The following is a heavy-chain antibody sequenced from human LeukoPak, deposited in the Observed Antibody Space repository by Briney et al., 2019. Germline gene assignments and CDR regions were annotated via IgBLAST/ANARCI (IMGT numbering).Heavy chain of an antibody. J-gene: IGHJ4*02. D-gene: IGHD3-22*01. Sequence: SETLSLTCAVYGGSFSGYYWSWIRQPPGKGLEWIGEINHSGSTNYNPSLKSRVTISVDTSKNQFSLKLSSVTAADTAVYYCAASYSSGYSHGDYWGQGTLVTVSS. CDR3: AASYSSGYSHGDY. V-gene: IGHV4-34*01. CDR2: INHSGST. CDR1: GGSFSGYY.